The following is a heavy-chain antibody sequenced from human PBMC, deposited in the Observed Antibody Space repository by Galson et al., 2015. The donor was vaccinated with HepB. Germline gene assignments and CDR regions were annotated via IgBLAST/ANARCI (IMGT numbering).Heavy chain of an antibody. CDR3: AKAVALYFYYGLDV. CDR2: ITGSGGST. J-gene: IGHJ6*02. CDR1: GFSFSRYA. Sequence: SLRLSCATSGFSFSRYAMSWVRQAPGKGLEWVSAITGSGGSTYYADSVKGRFTISRDNSKNTLHLQANRLRAEDTAVYYCAKAVALYFYYGLDVWGQGTTVTVSS. V-gene: IGHV3-23*01.